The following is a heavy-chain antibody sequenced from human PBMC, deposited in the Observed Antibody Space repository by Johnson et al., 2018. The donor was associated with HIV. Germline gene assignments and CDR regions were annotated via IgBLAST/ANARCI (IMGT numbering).Heavy chain of an antibody. CDR1: GFTFSSYG. J-gene: IGHJ3*02. CDR2: IRNDGNNK. V-gene: IGHV3-30*02. CDR3: AKDHDYGDAFDI. Sequence: VQLVESGGGVVQPGGSLRLSCAASGFTFSSYGLHWVRQAPGKGLQWVAFIRNDGNNKYYADSVKGRFTISRDNSKNTLFLQMNSLRAEDTAVYYCAKDHDYGDAFDIWGQGTMVTVSS. D-gene: IGHD4-17*01.